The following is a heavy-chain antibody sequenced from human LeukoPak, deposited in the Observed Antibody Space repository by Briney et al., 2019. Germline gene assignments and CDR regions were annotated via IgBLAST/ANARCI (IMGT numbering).Heavy chain of an antibody. Sequence: GESLKISCKGSGYRFTSYWIGWVRQMPGKGLGLMGIIYPGDSDTRYSPSFQGQVTISADKSISTAYLQWSSLKASDTAMYYCARSDSSWYFDYWGQGTLVTVSS. D-gene: IGHD6-13*01. J-gene: IGHJ4*02. CDR1: GYRFTSYW. CDR2: IYPGDSDT. V-gene: IGHV5-51*01. CDR3: ARSDSSWYFDY.